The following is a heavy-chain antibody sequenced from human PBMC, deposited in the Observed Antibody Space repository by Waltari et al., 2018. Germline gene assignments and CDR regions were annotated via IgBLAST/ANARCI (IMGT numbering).Heavy chain of an antibody. V-gene: IGHV3-48*01. J-gene: IGHJ4*02. Sequence: EVQLVESGGGLVQPGGSLRLSCAASGFTFSRHGMDWVRQTPGKGLEWLSYISSGSTTIYYADSVKGRFTISRDNAKNSMFLEMNSLRAEDTAVYYCATHIEVVAPATTSNDYWGQGTLVTVSS. CDR2: ISSGSTTI. CDR1: GFTFSRHG. D-gene: IGHD2-15*01. CDR3: ATHIEVVAPATTSNDY.